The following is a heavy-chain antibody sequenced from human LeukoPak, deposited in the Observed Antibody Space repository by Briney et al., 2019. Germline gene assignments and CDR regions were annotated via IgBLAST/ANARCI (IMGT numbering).Heavy chain of an antibody. Sequence: GGSLRLSCAASGFTFSSYSMNWVRQAPGEGLEWVSSISSSSSYIYYGDSVKGRFTISRDNAKNSLYLQMNSLRAEDTAVYYCARDKQRGFDYWGQGTLVTVSS. D-gene: IGHD1/OR15-1a*01. CDR3: ARDKQRGFDY. CDR2: ISSSSSYI. J-gene: IGHJ4*02. V-gene: IGHV3-21*01. CDR1: GFTFSSYS.